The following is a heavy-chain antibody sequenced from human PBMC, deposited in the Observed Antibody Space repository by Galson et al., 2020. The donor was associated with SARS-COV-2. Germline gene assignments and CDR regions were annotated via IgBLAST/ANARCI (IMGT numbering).Heavy chain of an antibody. CDR3: ARGHLYCGGDCYDY. Sequence: GGSLRLTCLVSGFPFNSYSMNWVRQAPGKGLEWVSAISSSSGYIYNADSGKGRFTVSRDNAKNSVYLQMNSLRAEDTAIYYCARGHLYCGGDCYDYWGQGTLVTVSS. CDR1: GFPFNSYS. CDR2: ISSSSGYI. J-gene: IGHJ4*02. V-gene: IGHV3-21*01. D-gene: IGHD2-21*01.